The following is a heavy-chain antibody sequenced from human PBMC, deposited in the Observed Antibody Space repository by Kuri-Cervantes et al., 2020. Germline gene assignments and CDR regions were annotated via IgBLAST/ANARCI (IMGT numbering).Heavy chain of an antibody. J-gene: IGHJ6*03. CDR1: GFAFSSYV. Sequence: GESLKISCAASGFAFSSYVLHWVRRAPGKGPEWVSAIGTGGDTYYADSVMGRFTISRDNAKKSLYLQMNSLRAEDTGVYYCAKDRMAPLVVGGEHYYFYYMNVWGKGTRVTVSS. V-gene: IGHV3-47*02. CDR2: IGTGGDT. CDR3: AKDRMAPLVVGGEHYYFYYMNV. D-gene: IGHD2-15*01.